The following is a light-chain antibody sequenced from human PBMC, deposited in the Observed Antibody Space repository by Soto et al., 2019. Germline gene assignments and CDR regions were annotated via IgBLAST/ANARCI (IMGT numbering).Light chain of an antibody. J-gene: IGLJ1*01. CDR2: GDS. CDR3: QSNDNGLSGSDV. V-gene: IGLV1-40*01. CDR1: SSNIGAGYD. Sequence: HSVLTQPPSVSGAPGQRVTISCTGSSSNIGAGYDVNWYQQLPETAPKLLIFGDSNRPSGVPDRFSGSKSGTSASLVITGLQADDEADYYCQSNDNGLSGSDVFGTGTKVTV.